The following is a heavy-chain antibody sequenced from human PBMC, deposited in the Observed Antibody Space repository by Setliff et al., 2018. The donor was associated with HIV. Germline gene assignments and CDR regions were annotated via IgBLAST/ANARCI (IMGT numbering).Heavy chain of an antibody. D-gene: IGHD2-8*01. CDR2: ITQSGST. V-gene: IGHV4-34*01. J-gene: IGHJ4*02. Sequence: SETLSLTCAVYGGSFSGYYWSWIRQSPGLGLEWIGDITQSGSTTYNPSLKSRVIISVDTSKNQFSLRLSSVTAADTAVYYCARDPYCPNTCYEDFTFDSWGQGTLVTVSS. CDR1: GGSFSGYY. CDR3: ARDPYCPNTCYEDFTFDS.